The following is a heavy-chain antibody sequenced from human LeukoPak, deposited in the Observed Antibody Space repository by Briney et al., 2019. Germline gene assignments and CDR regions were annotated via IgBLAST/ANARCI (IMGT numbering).Heavy chain of an antibody. V-gene: IGHV3-48*03. CDR1: GFTFSSYE. D-gene: IGHD2-2*01. Sequence: QPGGSLRLSCAASGFTFSSYEMNWVRQAPGKGLEWVSYISSSGSTIYYADSVKGRFTISRDNAKNSLYLQMNSPRAEDTAVYYCVAVRDIVVVPAAVHFDYWGQGTLVTVSS. CDR2: ISSSGSTI. J-gene: IGHJ4*02. CDR3: VAVRDIVVVPAAVHFDY.